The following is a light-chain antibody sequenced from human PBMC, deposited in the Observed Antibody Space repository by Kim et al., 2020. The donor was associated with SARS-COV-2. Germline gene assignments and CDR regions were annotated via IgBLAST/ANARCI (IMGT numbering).Light chain of an antibody. J-gene: IGKJ2*01. V-gene: IGKV3-15*01. Sequence: EIVMTQSPVTLSLSPGERATLSCRASQTVHSNLAWYQQKPGQAPRLLVYGASTRATGVPPRFSGSGSGTQFTLTISSLQSDDFAVYYCQHYHNWPLYTFGQGTKLAI. CDR1: QTVHSN. CDR2: GAS. CDR3: QHYHNWPLYT.